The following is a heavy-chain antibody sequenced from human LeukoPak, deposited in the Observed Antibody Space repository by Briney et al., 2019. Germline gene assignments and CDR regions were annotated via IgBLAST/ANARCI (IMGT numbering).Heavy chain of an antibody. Sequence: PGGSLRFSGAALGFTLVDYGMSWVRQAPGKGLEWVSGINWNGGSTGYADSVKGRFTISRDNAKNSLYLQMNSLRAEDTALYYCARDRVVEYFDYWGQGTLVTVSS. CDR3: ARDRVVEYFDY. V-gene: IGHV3-20*04. CDR1: GFTLVDYG. D-gene: IGHD3-22*01. J-gene: IGHJ4*02. CDR2: INWNGGST.